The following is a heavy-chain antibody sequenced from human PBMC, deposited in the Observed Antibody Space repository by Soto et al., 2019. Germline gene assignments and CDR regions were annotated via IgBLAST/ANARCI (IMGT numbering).Heavy chain of an antibody. CDR3: ARTLYYDFWSGRTSYYYGMDV. V-gene: IGHV4-59*01. Sequence: PSETLSLTCTVSGGSISSYYWSWIRQPPGKGLEWIGYIYYSGSTNYNPSLKSRVTISVDTSKNQFSLKLSSVTAADTAVYYCARTLYYDFWSGRTSYYYGMDVWGQGTTVTVSS. D-gene: IGHD3-3*01. CDR1: GGSISSYY. CDR2: IYYSGST. J-gene: IGHJ6*02.